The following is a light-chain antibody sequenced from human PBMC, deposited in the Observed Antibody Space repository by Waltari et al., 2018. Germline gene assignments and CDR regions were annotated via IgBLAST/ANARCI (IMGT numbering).Light chain of an antibody. CDR3: AAWDDSRNGFYV. Sequence: QSVLTQPPSASGTPGQRVTISCSGSSSNIGSNTVNWYQQLPGTAPELLIYSNKQRPSGGPDRCSGSKYGTSASLAISGRQSEDEADYYCAAWDDSRNGFYVFGTGTKVTVL. CDR1: SSNIGSNT. V-gene: IGLV1-44*01. J-gene: IGLJ1*01. CDR2: SNK.